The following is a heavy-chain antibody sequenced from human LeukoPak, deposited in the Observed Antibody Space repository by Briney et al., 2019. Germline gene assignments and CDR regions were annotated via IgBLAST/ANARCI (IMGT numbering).Heavy chain of an antibody. CDR1: GYSFTSYW. V-gene: IGHV5-51*01. D-gene: IGHD5-12*01. CDR2: IYPGDSDT. CDR3: ARHGSGYDGVGYYYGMDV. Sequence: GESLKISCKGSGYSFTSYWIGWVRQMPGKGLEWMGIIYPGDSDTRYSPSFQGQVTISADKSISTAYLQWSSLKASDTAMYYCARHGSGYDGVGYYYGMDVWGQGTTVTVSS. J-gene: IGHJ6*02.